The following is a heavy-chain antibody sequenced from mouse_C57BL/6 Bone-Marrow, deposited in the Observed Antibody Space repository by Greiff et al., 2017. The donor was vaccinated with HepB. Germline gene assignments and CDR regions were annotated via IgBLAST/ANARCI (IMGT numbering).Heavy chain of an antibody. CDR2: ISDGGSYT. Sequence: EVHLVESGGGLVKPGGSLKLSCAASGFTFSSYAMSWVRQTPEKRLEWVATISDGGSYTYYPDNVKGRFTISRDNAKNNLYLQMSHLKSEDTAMYYCARDYITTVVARYYFDYWGQGTTLTVSS. D-gene: IGHD1-1*01. J-gene: IGHJ2*01. CDR1: GFTFSSYA. CDR3: ARDYITTVVARYYFDY. V-gene: IGHV5-4*01.